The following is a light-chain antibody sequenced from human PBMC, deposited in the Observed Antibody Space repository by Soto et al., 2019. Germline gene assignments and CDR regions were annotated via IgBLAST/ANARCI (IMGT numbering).Light chain of an antibody. V-gene: IGLV2-18*01. CDR1: SSDVGSYNR. J-gene: IGLJ1*01. Sequence: QSVLTQPPSVSGSPGQSVTIACTGTSSDVGSYNRVSWYQRSPGTAPKLMIYEVSTRPSGVPDRFSGSKSGNTASLTISGLQAEDEADYYCILYTRSSTYVFGPGTKVTLL. CDR2: EVS. CDR3: ILYTRSSTYV.